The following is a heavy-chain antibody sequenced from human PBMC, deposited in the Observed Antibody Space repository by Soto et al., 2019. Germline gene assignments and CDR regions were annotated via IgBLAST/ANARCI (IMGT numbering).Heavy chain of an antibody. CDR3: ARGSTYNWFDP. CDR2: IYHSGST. D-gene: IGHD6-6*01. J-gene: IGHJ5*02. CDR1: GYSISSGYY. V-gene: IGHV4-38-2*01. Sequence: PPETLSLTCAVSGYSISSGYYWGWIRQPPGKGLEWIGSIYHSGSTYYNPSLKSRVTISVDTSKNQFSLKLSSVTAADTAVYYCARGSTYNWFDPWGQGTLVTVSS.